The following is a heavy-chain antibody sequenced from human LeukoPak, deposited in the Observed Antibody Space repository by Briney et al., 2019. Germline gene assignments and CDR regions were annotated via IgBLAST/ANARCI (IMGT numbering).Heavy chain of an antibody. CDR1: GGSISIGGYS. D-gene: IGHD3-10*01. CDR3: ARGRGARYYFDF. Sequence: SETLSLTCAVSGGSISIGGYSWSWIRQPTGRRLEWIGYMYHSGSTNYNPSLKSRVSISVDKSKNEFSLRLTSMTAADTAVYYCARGRGARYYFDFWGRGTLVTVSS. V-gene: IGHV4-30-2*01. J-gene: IGHJ4*02. CDR2: MYHSGST.